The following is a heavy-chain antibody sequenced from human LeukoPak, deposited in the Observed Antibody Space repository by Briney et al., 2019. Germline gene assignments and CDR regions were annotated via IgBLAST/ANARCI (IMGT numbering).Heavy chain of an antibody. CDR1: GFTFSSYA. CDR3: ARDLLGVDV. J-gene: IGHJ6*02. CDR2: IYSGGST. Sequence: GGSLRLSCAASGFTFSSYAMSWVRQAPGKGLEWVSVIYSGGSTYYADSVKGRFTISRDNSKNTLYLQMNSLRAEDTAVYYCARDLLGVDVWGQGTTVTVSS. V-gene: IGHV3-66*01.